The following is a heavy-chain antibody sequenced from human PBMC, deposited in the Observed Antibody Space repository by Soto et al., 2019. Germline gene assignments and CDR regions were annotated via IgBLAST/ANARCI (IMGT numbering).Heavy chain of an antibody. CDR3: ARESGAKRSSS. V-gene: IGHV1-69*01. CDR2: IVPIYRTA. D-gene: IGHD6-13*01. Sequence: QVQLVQSGAEVKKPGSSVKVSCKASGGTFSSYRINWVRQAPGQGLEWVGGIVPIYRTADYAQKFQGRVTMTADESARTAYMERRSLKAQDTAVYYCARESGAKRSSSWGQGTLVTVSS. J-gene: IGHJ4*02. CDR1: GGTFSSYR.